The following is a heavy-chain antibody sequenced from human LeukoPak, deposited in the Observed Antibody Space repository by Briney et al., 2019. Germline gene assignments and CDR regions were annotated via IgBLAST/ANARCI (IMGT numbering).Heavy chain of an antibody. Sequence: GGSLRLSCAASGFTFSSYSMNWVRQAPGKGLEWVSSISSSSSYIYYADAVKGRFTISRDNAKNSLYLQMNSLRAEDTAVYYCARARAAAGPNAFDIWGQGTMVTVPS. CDR2: ISSSSSYI. D-gene: IGHD6-13*01. J-gene: IGHJ3*02. CDR3: ARARAAAGPNAFDI. V-gene: IGHV3-21*01. CDR1: GFTFSSYS.